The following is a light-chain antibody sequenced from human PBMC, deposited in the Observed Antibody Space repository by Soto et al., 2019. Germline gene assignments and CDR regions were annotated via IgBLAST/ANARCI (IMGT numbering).Light chain of an antibody. CDR2: EVS. CDR1: SSDVGGYNY. J-gene: IGLJ2*01. V-gene: IGLV2-14*01. CDR3: SSYTSSRTLL. Sequence: QSALTQPASVSGSPGQSITISCTGTSSDVGGYNYVSWYQQHPGKDPKLMIYEVSNRPSGVSNRFSGSKSGNTASLTISGLQAEDEADYYCSSYTSSRTLLFGGGIKLTVL.